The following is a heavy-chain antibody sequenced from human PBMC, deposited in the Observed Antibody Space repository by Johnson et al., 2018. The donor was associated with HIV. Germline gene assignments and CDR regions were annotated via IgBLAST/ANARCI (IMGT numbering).Heavy chain of an antibody. CDR3: ARESRLGPLAHAFDI. CDR2: ISYDGSNK. Sequence: QVQLVESGGGLVQPGGSLRLSCAASGFTFSSYAMHWVRQAPGKGLEWVAVISYDGSNKYYADSVTGRFTISRDNSKNTLYLQMNSLRAEDTAVYYCARESRLGPLAHAFDIWGQGTMVTVSS. CDR1: GFTFSSYA. V-gene: IGHV3-30-3*01. J-gene: IGHJ3*02. D-gene: IGHD7-27*01.